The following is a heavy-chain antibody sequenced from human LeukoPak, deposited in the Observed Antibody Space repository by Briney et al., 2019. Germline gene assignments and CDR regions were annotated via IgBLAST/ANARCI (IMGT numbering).Heavy chain of an antibody. V-gene: IGHV3-53*01. CDR1: GFTFSSNC. CDR3: ARYAAPGIAGAVHY. D-gene: IGHD6-13*01. CDR2: IYTGCST. Sequence: GGSLRLSCAASGFTFSSNCMNWVRQSPGKGLEWVSAIYTGCSTYSEVSMKGRCTSSQDNHKNTPYVQLNSRRAEDTAVYYGARYAAPGIAGAVHYGGQGTLVSVSS. J-gene: IGHJ4*02.